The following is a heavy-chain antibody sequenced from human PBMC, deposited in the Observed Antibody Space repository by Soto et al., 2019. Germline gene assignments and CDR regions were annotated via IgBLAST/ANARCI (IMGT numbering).Heavy chain of an antibody. CDR1: GFTFSSYS. Sequence: EVQLVESGGGLVKPGGSLRLSCAASGFTFSSYSMNWVRQAPGKGLEWVSSISSSSSYIYYADSVKGRFTISRDNAKNSLYLQMNSLRAEDTAVYYCARDSLRDYGDYAFDYWGLGTLVTVSS. CDR3: ARDSLRDYGDYAFDY. J-gene: IGHJ4*02. V-gene: IGHV3-21*01. CDR2: ISSSSSYI. D-gene: IGHD4-17*01.